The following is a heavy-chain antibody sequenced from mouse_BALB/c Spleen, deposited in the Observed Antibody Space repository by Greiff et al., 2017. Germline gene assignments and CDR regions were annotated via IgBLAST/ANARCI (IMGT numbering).Heavy chain of an antibody. CDR1: GYSITSDYA. CDR3: ARRGLFYAMDY. J-gene: IGHJ4*01. D-gene: IGHD3-1*01. CDR2: ISYSGST. V-gene: IGHV3-2*02. Sequence: ESGPGLVKPSQSLSLTCTVTGYSITSDYAWNWIRQFPGNKLEWMGYISYSGSTSYNPSLKSRISITRDTSKNQFFLQLNSVTTEDTATYYCARRGLFYAMDYWGQGTSVTVSS.